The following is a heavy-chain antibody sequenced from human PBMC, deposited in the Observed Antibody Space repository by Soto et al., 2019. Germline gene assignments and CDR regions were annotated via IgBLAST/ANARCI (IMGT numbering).Heavy chain of an antibody. D-gene: IGHD6-13*01. CDR2: IYHSGST. CDR1: GGSISSGGYS. V-gene: IGHV4-30-2*01. Sequence: PSETLSLTCAVSGGSISSGGYSWNWIRQPPGKGLEWIGYIYHSGSTLYNPSLKSRVTISVDKSKNQFSLKLSSVTAADTAVYYCARHSSSWYGNYYYGMDVWGQGTTVTVSS. J-gene: IGHJ6*02. CDR3: ARHSSSWYGNYYYGMDV.